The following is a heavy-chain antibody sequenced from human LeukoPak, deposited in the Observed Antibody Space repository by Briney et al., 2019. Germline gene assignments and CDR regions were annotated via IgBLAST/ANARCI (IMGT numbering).Heavy chain of an antibody. CDR2: INVGSTYI. D-gene: IGHD3-10*01. J-gene: IGHJ5*02. V-gene: IGHV3-21*01. CDR3: ARGPYSSDSGRPDNWFAP. Sequence: GGSLRLSCAASGFTFGAYSMNWVRQPPGKGLEWVSSINVGSTYIYYGDSVKGRFTVSRDNARNSLYLHINSLRAEDTAVYYCARGPYSSDSGRPDNWFAPWGQGTLVPVSS. CDR1: GFTFGAYS.